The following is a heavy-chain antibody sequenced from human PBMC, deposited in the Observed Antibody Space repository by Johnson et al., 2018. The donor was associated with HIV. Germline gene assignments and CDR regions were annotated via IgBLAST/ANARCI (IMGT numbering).Heavy chain of an antibody. Sequence: VQLVESGGGLVKPGGSLRLSCAASGFTFSNAWMSWVRQAPGKGLEWVGRIKSKTDGGTTDYAAPVKGRFTISRDDSKNTRYLQMNSLKTEDTAVYYCTTGGTICGVVILDAFDIWGQGTMVTVSS. CDR1: GFTFSNAW. D-gene: IGHD3-3*01. V-gene: IGHV3-15*01. J-gene: IGHJ3*02. CDR3: TTGGTICGVVILDAFDI. CDR2: IKSKTDGGTT.